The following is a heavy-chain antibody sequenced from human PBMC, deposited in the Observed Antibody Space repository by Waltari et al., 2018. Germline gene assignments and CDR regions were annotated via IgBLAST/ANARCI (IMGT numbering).Heavy chain of an antibody. CDR1: GFTVSNNY. CDR3: GNIGAFDI. D-gene: IGHD5-12*01. CDR2: IYSGGGT. J-gene: IGHJ3*02. V-gene: IGHV3-53*01. Sequence: EVQLVESGGGLIQPGGSLRISCAASGFTVSNNYITWVRQAPGKGRGGVSVIYSGGGTYYADSVRVRFTISRDKVKNTVYLQMNSLRAEDTAVYYCGNIGAFDIWGQGTMVTVSS.